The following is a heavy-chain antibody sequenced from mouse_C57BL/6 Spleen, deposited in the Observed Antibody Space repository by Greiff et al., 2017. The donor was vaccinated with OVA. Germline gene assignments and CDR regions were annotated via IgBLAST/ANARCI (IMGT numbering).Heavy chain of an antibody. J-gene: IGHJ4*01. V-gene: IGHV1-54*01. CDR2: INPGSGGT. CDR3: ARIYGRDYAMDY. CDR1: GYAFTNYL. Sequence: VQLQESGAELVRPGTSVKVSCKASGYAFTNYLIEWVKQRPGQGLEWIGVINPGSGGTNYNEKFKGKATLTADKSSSTAYMQLSSLTSEDSAVYFCARIYGRDYAMDYWGQGTSVTVSS. D-gene: IGHD2-1*01.